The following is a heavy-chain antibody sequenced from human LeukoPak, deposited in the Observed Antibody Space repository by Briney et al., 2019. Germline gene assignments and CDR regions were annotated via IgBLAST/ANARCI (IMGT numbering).Heavy chain of an antibody. CDR1: GYSFTNSW. J-gene: IGHJ5*02. CDR3: ARRSYYDSSGYSFGWFDP. CDR2: IYPGDSDT. D-gene: IGHD3-22*01. V-gene: IGHV5-51*01. Sequence: GESLKISCKGSGYSFTNSWIGWVRQMPGKGLEWMGIIYPGDSDTRYSPSFQGQVTISADKSISTAYLQWSSLKASDTAMYYCARRSYYDSSGYSFGWFDPWGQGTLVTVSS.